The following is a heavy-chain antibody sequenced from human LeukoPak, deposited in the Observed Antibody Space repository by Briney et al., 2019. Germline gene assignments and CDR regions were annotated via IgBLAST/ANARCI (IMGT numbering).Heavy chain of an antibody. D-gene: IGHD5-24*01. CDR3: ARTPRNGYIEGY. J-gene: IGHJ4*02. Sequence: ASVKVSCKASGYTFTGYYMHWVRQAPGQGLEWMGWINPNSGGTNYAQKFQGRVTMTRNTYISTAYMELSSLRSEDTAVYYCARTPRNGYIEGYWGQGTLVTVSS. V-gene: IGHV1-2*02. CDR2: INPNSGGT. CDR1: GYTFTGYY.